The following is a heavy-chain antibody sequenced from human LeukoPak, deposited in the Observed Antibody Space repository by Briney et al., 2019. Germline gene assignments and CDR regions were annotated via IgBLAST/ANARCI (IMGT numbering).Heavy chain of an antibody. V-gene: IGHV3-7*01. Sequence: PGGSLRLSCAASGFTFSSYWMSWVRQAPGKGLEWVANINQDGSEKYYVDSVKGRFTISRDNAKNSLYLQMNSLRAEDTAVYYCARDFGDYDILTGYSGLDYWGQGTLVTVSS. CDR2: INQDGSEK. CDR1: GFTFSSYW. CDR3: ARDFGDYDILTGYSGLDY. J-gene: IGHJ4*02. D-gene: IGHD3-9*01.